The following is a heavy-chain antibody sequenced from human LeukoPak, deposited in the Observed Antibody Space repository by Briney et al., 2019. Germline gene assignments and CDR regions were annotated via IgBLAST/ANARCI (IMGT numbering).Heavy chain of an antibody. CDR3: AELGITMIGGV. CDR1: GFTFSRHP. CDR2: ISFDGSNK. Sequence: GTSLRLSCAASGFTFSRHPMHWVRQAPGKGLEWVAVISFDGSNKYYADSVKGRFTISRDNSKNTLYLQMNSLRAEDTAVYYCAELGITMIGGVWGKGTTVTISS. V-gene: IGHV3-30*04. J-gene: IGHJ6*04. D-gene: IGHD3-10*02.